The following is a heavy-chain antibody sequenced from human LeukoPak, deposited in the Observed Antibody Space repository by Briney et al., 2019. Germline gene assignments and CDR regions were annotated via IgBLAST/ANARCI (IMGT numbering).Heavy chain of an antibody. Sequence: SETLSLTCTVSGGSISSSNYFWAWIRQPPGKGREWIVSIYYTGTAYYNPSLKSRVTISVDTSKNQFSLRLSSVTAAETAVYYCARGGDYYDFWSGLYAFDIWNQGTMVTVSS. V-gene: IGHV4-39*01. CDR2: IYYTGTA. CDR3: ARGGDYYDFWSGLYAFDI. CDR1: GGSISSSNYF. J-gene: IGHJ3*02. D-gene: IGHD3-3*01.